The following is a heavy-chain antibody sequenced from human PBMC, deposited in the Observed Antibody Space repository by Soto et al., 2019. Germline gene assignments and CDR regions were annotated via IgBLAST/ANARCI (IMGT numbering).Heavy chain of an antibody. CDR3: ARSREFDY. CDR1: GGSLSGATYS. Sequence: SETLSLTCGVSGGSLSGATYSWNWIRQPPGKGLEWIGYTFPSGTTYYNPSLKSRVTISIDVSKNQFSLSLRSLTAAATAVYYCARSREFDYWSQGTLVTVSS. CDR2: TFPSGTT. V-gene: IGHV4-30-2*01. J-gene: IGHJ4*02.